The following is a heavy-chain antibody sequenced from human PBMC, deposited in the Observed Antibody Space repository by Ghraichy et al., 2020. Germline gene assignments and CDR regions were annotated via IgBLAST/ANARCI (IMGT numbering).Heavy chain of an antibody. CDR3: ARGRPTLLAARLSYYYYYMDV. CDR2: IYYSGST. Sequence: SETLSLTCTVSDGSVSSGSYYWSWIRQPPGKGLEWIGYIYYSGSTNYNPSLKSRVTISVDTSKNQFSLKLSSVTAADTAVYYCARGRPTLLAARLSYYYYYMDVWGKGTTVTVSS. D-gene: IGHD6-6*01. J-gene: IGHJ6*03. V-gene: IGHV4-61*01. CDR1: DGSVSSGSYY.